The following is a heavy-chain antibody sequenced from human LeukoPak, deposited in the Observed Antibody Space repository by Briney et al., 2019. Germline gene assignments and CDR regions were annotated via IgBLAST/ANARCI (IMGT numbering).Heavy chain of an antibody. J-gene: IGHJ4*02. V-gene: IGHV6-1*01. CDR3: ARDTLAAADS. CDR1: GDIVSRDGAA. Sequence: SQTLSLTCAISGDIVSRDGAAWTWIRQSPSRGLEWQGRTYNKSKRLKECAVFVRGRMAISPDTSKSKFSLHLSSVTPEDTAVYFCARDTLAAADSWGQGALVTVSS. CDR2: TYNKSKRLK. D-gene: IGHD6-25*01.